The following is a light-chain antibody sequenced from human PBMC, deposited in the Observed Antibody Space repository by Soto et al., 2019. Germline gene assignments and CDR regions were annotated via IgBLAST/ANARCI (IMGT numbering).Light chain of an antibody. Sequence: DIPMTQSPSALSASVGVRVTITCRASQTFGTSLNWYPQTPGKAPKLLIYVASSLQSGVPSRFSGRGSGTDFTLTISSLQPEDFATYYCQQSFTTPFTFGPGTKVDIK. CDR1: QTFGTS. V-gene: IGKV1-39*01. CDR3: QQSFTTPFT. CDR2: VAS. J-gene: IGKJ3*01.